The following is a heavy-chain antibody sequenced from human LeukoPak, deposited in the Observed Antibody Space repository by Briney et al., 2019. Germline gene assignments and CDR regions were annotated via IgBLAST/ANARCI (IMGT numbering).Heavy chain of an antibody. J-gene: IGHJ4*02. CDR1: GFTFSSYE. CDR3: ARAVHSGSYYYFDY. D-gene: IGHD3-10*01. Sequence: GGTLRLSCAASGFTFSSYEMNWVRQAPGKGLEWGSSISSSSRYIYYADSVKGRFTISRDNAKNSLYLQMNSLRAEDTAVYYCARAVHSGSYYYFDYWGQGTLVTVSS. V-gene: IGHV3-21*01. CDR2: ISSSSRYI.